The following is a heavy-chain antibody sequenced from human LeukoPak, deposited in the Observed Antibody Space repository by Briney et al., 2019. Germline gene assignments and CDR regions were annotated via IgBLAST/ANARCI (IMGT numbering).Heavy chain of an antibody. CDR3: ARDRDSDYEWGPFDP. V-gene: IGHV6-1*01. CDR2: TYYRSKWSN. D-gene: IGHD4-11*01. CDR1: GDSVSSNSAS. J-gene: IGHJ5*02. Sequence: SQTPSLTCAISGDSVSSNSASWNWLRQSPSRGLEWLGRTYYRSKWSNDYAPSVKSRITIRPDTSRNQFSLQLNSVTPEDTAVYYCARDRDSDYEWGPFDPWGQGTLVTVSS.